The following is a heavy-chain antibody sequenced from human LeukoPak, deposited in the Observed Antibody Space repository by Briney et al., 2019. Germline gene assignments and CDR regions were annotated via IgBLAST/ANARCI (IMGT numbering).Heavy chain of an antibody. V-gene: IGHV3-23*01. D-gene: IGHD5-12*01. CDR3: AKDVDIVATITFDY. CDR2: ISGSGGST. J-gene: IGHJ4*02. Sequence: GGSLRLSCAASGFTFSSYAMSGVRQAPGKGLEWVSAISGSGGSTYYADPVKGRFTISRDNSKNTLYLQMHSLRAEDTAVYYCAKDVDIVATITFDYWGQGTLVTVSS. CDR1: GFTFSSYA.